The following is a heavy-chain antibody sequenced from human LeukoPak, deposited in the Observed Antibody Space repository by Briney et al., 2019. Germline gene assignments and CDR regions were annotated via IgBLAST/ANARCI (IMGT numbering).Heavy chain of an antibody. J-gene: IGHJ4*02. CDR2: ISHDGSDK. V-gene: IGHV3-30*04. D-gene: IGHD3-16*01. Sequence: PGRSLRLSCAASGFTFRSFAMHWVRQAPGKGLEWVAIISHDGSDKYYAGSVKGRFTISRDNSKNTLHLQMSSLRAEDTAVYYCVQRGGLDYWGQGTLVTVSS. CDR3: VQRGGLDY. CDR1: GFTFRSFA.